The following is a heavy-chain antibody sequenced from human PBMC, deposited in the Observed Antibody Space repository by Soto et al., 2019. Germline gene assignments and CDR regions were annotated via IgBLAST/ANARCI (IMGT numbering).Heavy chain of an antibody. V-gene: IGHV5-51*01. J-gene: IGHJ3*02. CDR1: GYSFTSYW. CDR3: ASPRTSGYDLTAFDI. D-gene: IGHD5-12*01. CDR2: IYPGDSDT. Sequence: GESLKISCKGSGYSFTSYWIGWVRQMPGKGLEWMGIIYPGDSDTRYSPSFQGQVTISADKSISTAYLQWSSLKASDTAMYYCASPRTSGYDLTAFDIWGQGTMVTVSS.